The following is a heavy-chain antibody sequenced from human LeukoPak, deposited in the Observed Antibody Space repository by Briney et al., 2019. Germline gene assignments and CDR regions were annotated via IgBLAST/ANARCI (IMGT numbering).Heavy chain of an antibody. Sequence: GGSLRLSCAASGLTVSSNYMNWVRQAPGKGLEWVSVIYGGGNIYYADSVKGRFTISRDNSKNTLYLQMNSLRAEDTAVYYCARGAGYNYPYYFDYWGQGTLVTVSS. CDR2: IYGGGNI. CDR3: ARGAGYNYPYYFDY. J-gene: IGHJ4*02. D-gene: IGHD5-24*01. CDR1: GLTVSSNY. V-gene: IGHV3-53*01.